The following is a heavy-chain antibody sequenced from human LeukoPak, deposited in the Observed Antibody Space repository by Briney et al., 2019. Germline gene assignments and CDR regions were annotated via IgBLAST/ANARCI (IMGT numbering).Heavy chain of an antibody. CDR3: AISELGYYYNYMDV. CDR1: GFTFSNYN. Sequence: GGSLRLSCAGSGFTFSNYNMNWVRQAPGKGLEWVSSISGSSSYIYYADSVKGRFTISRDNAKNSLYLQMNSLRAEDTGVYYCAISELGYYYNYMDVWGKGTTVTVSS. V-gene: IGHV3-21*01. CDR2: ISGSSSYI. D-gene: IGHD7-27*01. J-gene: IGHJ6*03.